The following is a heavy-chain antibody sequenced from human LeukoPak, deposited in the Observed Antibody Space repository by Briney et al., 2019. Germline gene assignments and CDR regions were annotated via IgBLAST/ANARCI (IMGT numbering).Heavy chain of an antibody. CDR2: IYSGGST. CDR1: GFTVSSNY. V-gene: IGHV3-66*02. CDR3: ARARFGELFDY. D-gene: IGHD3-10*01. J-gene: IGHJ4*02. Sequence: GGSLRLSCAASGFTVSSNYMSWVRQAPGKGLEWVSVIYSGGSTYYADSVKGRFTISRDNSKNTLYLQMNSLRAEDTAVYYCARARFGELFDYWGQATLVTVSS.